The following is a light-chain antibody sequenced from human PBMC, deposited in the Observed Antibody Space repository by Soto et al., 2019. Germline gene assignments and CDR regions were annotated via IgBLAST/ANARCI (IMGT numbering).Light chain of an antibody. J-gene: IGKJ1*01. V-gene: IGKV1-27*01. CDR3: QKYDSVPQT. Sequence: DIQLAQSASSLSASAGDRVTITCRASQSINYYLAWYQQRPGKVPKLLIYDASTLQSGVPSRFSGSGSGTDFTLTISSLQPEDVATYYCQKYDSVPQTFGQGTEVEIK. CDR1: QSINYY. CDR2: DAS.